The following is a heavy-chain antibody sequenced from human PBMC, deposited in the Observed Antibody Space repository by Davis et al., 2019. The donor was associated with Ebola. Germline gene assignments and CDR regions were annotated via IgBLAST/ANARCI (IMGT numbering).Heavy chain of an antibody. J-gene: IGHJ4*02. D-gene: IGHD6-13*01. Sequence: PGGSLRLSCTVSGGSISSYYWSWIRQPAGKGLEWIGRIYTSGSTNYNPSLKSRVTMSVDTSKNQFSLKLSSVTAADTAVYYCARDRRPQSRGFDYWGQGTLVTVSS. CDR1: GGSISSYY. V-gene: IGHV4-4*07. CDR3: ARDRRPQSRGFDY. CDR2: IYTSGST.